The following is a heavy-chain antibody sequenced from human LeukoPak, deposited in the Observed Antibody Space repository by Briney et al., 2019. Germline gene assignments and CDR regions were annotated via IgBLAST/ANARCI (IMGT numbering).Heavy chain of an antibody. D-gene: IGHD6-19*01. CDR3: ARDSSGWHPPRFDP. CDR2: ISSSGSTI. CDR1: GFTFSDYY. V-gene: IGHV3-11*01. J-gene: IGHJ5*02. Sequence: GGSLRLSCAASGFTFSDYYMSWIRQAPGKGLEWVSYISSSGSTIYYADSVKGRFTISRDNAKNSLYLQMNSLRAEDTAVYYCARDSSGWHPPRFDPWGQGTLVTVSS.